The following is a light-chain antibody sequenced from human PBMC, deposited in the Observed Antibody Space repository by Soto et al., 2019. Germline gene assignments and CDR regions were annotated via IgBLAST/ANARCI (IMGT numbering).Light chain of an antibody. CDR2: EVN. J-gene: IGLJ1*01. V-gene: IGLV2-14*01. CDR3: GSYTSTDTPFV. CDR1: STDVGGYNY. Sequence: QSVLAQPSSVSGSPGQSITISCTGTSTDVGGYNYVSWYQHHPGKGPKLIIYEVNNRPSGVSDRFSGSKSGNKASLTISNLGAEDESDYYCGSYTSTDTPFVFGTGTKGTVL.